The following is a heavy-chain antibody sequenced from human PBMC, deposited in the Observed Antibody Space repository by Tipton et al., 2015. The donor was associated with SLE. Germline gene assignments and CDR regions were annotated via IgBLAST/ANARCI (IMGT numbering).Heavy chain of an antibody. V-gene: IGHV4-34*01. Sequence: LRLSCSVYDGSFSGYYWTWIRQPPGKGLEWIGEINHSGSTNYNPSLKSRVTISIDTSKNQLSLKLRSVTAADTAIYYCAREGGGPDYWGQGTLVTVSS. CDR1: DGSFSGYY. D-gene: IGHD1-26*01. J-gene: IGHJ4*02. CDR2: INHSGST. CDR3: AREGGGPDY.